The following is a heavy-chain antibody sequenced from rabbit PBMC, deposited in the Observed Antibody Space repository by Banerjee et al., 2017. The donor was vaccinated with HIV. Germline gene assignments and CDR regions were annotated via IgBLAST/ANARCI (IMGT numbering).Heavy chain of an antibody. Sequence: QSLEESGGDLVKPGASLTLTCTASGFSFSNSYYMCWVRQAPGKGLEWIACIDTSSGSTYYASWAKGRFTISKTSSTPVTLQMTSLTAADTATYFCARGITRYAGYGVATALDYFNLWGQGTLVTVS. V-gene: IGHV1S40*01. J-gene: IGHJ4*01. CDR3: ARGITRYAGYGVATALDYFNL. CDR2: IDTSSGST. CDR1: GFSFSNSYY. D-gene: IGHD7-1*01.